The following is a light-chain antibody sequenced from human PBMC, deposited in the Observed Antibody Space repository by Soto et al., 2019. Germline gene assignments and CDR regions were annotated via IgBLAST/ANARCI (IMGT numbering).Light chain of an antibody. J-gene: IGKJ4*01. V-gene: IGKV2-28*01. CDR3: MQSLQAPRT. CDR1: QTLLHGNGNTC. Sequence: DIVMTQSPLSLPVIPGEPASISCTSSQTLLHGNGNTCLDWYVQKPGQSPQLLMYLGSNRASGVPDRFSGSGSGTDFTLKISRVEAEDVGIYYCMQSLQAPRTFGGGTTVEIK. CDR2: LGS.